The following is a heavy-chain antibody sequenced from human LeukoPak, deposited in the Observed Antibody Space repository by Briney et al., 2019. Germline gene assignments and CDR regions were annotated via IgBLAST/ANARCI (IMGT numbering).Heavy chain of an antibody. V-gene: IGHV3-30*03. Sequence: GGSLRLSCVGSGFSLSSYGMHWVRQAPGKGLEWVALISSYGSNQYYGDSVKGRFTISRGDSKNTLYLQMSSLRAEDTAVYYCARDMGDIAMISDEWGQGTLVTVSS. CDR1: GFSLSSYG. CDR3: ARDMGDIAMISDE. CDR2: ISSYGSNQ. D-gene: IGHD5-18*01. J-gene: IGHJ4*02.